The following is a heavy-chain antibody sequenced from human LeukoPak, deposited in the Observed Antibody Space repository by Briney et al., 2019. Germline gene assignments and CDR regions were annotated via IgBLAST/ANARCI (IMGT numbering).Heavy chain of an antibody. J-gene: IGHJ4*02. D-gene: IGHD3-22*01. Sequence: GGSLRLSCAASGFTFSSYGMHWVRQAPGKGLEWVAVISYDGSNKYYAESVKGRFTISRDNSKNTLYLQMNSLRAEDAAVYYCAKDKSYDSSGYYSDYWGQGTLVTVSS. CDR1: GFTFSSYG. CDR3: AKDKSYDSSGYYSDY. CDR2: ISYDGSNK. V-gene: IGHV3-30*18.